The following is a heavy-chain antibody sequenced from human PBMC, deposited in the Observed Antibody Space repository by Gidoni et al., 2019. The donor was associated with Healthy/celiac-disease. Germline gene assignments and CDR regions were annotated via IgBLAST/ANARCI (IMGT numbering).Heavy chain of an antibody. Sequence: QVQLVQSGDEVKKPGSSVKVSCKAAGGVSSYAIRWVRQAPGQGLGWMGGIIPILGIANYAQKFQGRVTITADKSTTTAYMELSSLRSEDTAVYYCASATMATIIGGSYWGQGTLVTVSS. D-gene: IGHD5-12*01. CDR2: IIPILGIA. CDR3: ASATMATIIGGSY. CDR1: GGVSSYA. J-gene: IGHJ4*02. V-gene: IGHV1-69*10.